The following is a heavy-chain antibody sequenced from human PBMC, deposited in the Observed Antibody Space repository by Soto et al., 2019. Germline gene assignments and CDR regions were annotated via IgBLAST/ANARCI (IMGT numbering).Heavy chain of an antibody. D-gene: IGHD3-22*01. CDR3: AKSPGMYCHDSSGYYHYDY. CDR2: ISGSGVST. Sequence: EVQLLESGGGLAQPGGSLRLSCAASGFTFSSYAMSWVRQAPGKGLEWVSAISGSGVSTYYADSVKGRFTISRDNSKXXLXMQMNSLRAEDTAVYYCAKSPGMYCHDSSGYYHYDYWGQGTLVTVSS. V-gene: IGHV3-23*01. J-gene: IGHJ4*02. CDR1: GFTFSSYA.